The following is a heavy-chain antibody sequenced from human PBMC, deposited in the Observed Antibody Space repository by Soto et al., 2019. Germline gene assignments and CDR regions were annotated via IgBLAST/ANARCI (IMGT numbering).Heavy chain of an antibody. D-gene: IGHD3-22*01. CDR1: GGSISSYY. V-gene: IGHV4-59*04. J-gene: IGHJ5*02. CDR3: ARDFFDSSDYTTNWFDP. Sequence: SETLSLTCTVSGGSISSYYWSWIRQPPGKGLEWIGYNYYTGNAYYNPSLKSRVTISVDTSKNQFSLKLTSVTAADAALYYCARDFFDSSDYTTNWFDPWGQGTLVTVSS. CDR2: NYYTGNA.